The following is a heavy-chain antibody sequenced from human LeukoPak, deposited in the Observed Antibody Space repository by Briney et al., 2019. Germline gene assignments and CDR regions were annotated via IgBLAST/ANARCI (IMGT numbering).Heavy chain of an antibody. CDR1: GYTFTGHF. CDR2: INPNSGGT. Sequence: SVEVSCKASGYTFTGHFMHWVRQAPGQGLGWMGWINPNSGGTNYAQKFQGRVTMTRDTSISTAYMELSRLRSDDTAVYYCARFHGNKFSFDYWGQGTLVTVSS. V-gene: IGHV1-2*02. J-gene: IGHJ4*02. CDR3: ARFHGNKFSFDY.